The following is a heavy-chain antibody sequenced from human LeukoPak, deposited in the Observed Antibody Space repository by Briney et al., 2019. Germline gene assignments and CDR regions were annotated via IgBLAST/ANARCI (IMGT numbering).Heavy chain of an antibody. CDR1: GGSFSGYY. CDR2: VHYSGSV. Sequence: SETLSLTCTVSGGSFSGYYWSWIRQPPGKGLDWIGHVHYSGSVNYNPSLKSRVTISMDTSKNQFSLRLSSVTAVDTAVYYCARVSGATITTYYGMDVWGHGTTVTVS. D-gene: IGHD4-11*01. V-gene: IGHV4-59*01. J-gene: IGHJ6*02. CDR3: ARVSGATITTYYGMDV.